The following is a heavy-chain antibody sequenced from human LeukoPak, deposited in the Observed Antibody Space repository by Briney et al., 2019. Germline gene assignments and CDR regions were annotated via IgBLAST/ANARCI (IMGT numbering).Heavy chain of an antibody. D-gene: IGHD3-22*01. V-gene: IGHV1-69*04. CDR3: ATTYDSSGLYFDY. J-gene: IGHJ4*02. CDR1: GGTFSSYA. CDR2: IIPILGIA. Sequence: SVKVSCKASGGTFSSYAISWVRQAPGQGLEWMGRIIPILGIANYAQKFQGRVTITADKSTSTAYMELSSLRSEDTAVYYCATTYDSSGLYFDYWGQGTLVTVSS.